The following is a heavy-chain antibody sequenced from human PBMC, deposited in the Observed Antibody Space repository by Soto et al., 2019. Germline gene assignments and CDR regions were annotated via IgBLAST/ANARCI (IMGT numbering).Heavy chain of an antibody. D-gene: IGHD6-6*01. CDR2: VYYTGST. V-gene: IGHV4-59*01. CDR3: ARDYSSSASFRYGMDV. Sequence: SETLSLTCTVSGGSISSYYWSWSRQPPGKGLEWIGYVYYTGSTNYNPSLKSRVTISVDTSKNQFSLRLSSVTAADTAVYYCARDYSSSASFRYGMDVWGQGTTVT. CDR1: GGSISSYY. J-gene: IGHJ6*02.